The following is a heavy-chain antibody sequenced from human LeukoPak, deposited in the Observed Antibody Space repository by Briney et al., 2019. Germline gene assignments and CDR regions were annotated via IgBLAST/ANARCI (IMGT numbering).Heavy chain of an antibody. CDR2: ISSSSSYI. Sequence: GGSLRLSCAASGFTFSSYSMNWVRQAPGKGLEWVSSISSSSSYIYYADSVKGRFTISRDNSKNTLYLQMNSLRAEDTAVYYCAKVGWGVPIPYYFDYWGQGTLVTVSS. CDR1: GFTFSSYS. D-gene: IGHD3-10*01. J-gene: IGHJ4*02. V-gene: IGHV3-21*04. CDR3: AKVGWGVPIPYYFDY.